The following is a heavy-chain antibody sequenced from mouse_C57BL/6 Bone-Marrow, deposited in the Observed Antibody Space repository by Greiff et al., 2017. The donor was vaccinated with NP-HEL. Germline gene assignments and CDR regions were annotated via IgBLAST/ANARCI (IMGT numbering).Heavy chain of an antibody. J-gene: IGHJ1*03. Sequence: EVKLMESGGGLVKPGGSLKLSCAASGFTFSSYAMSWVRQTPEKRLEWVATISDGGSYTYYPDNVKGRFTISRDNAKNNLYLQMSHLKSEDTAMYYCAREDYYGSLLYWYFDVWGTGTTVTVSS. V-gene: IGHV5-4*01. D-gene: IGHD1-1*01. CDR3: AREDYYGSLLYWYFDV. CDR1: GFTFSSYA. CDR2: ISDGGSYT.